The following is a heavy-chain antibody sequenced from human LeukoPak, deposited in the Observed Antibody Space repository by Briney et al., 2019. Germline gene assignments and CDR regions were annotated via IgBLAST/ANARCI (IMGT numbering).Heavy chain of an antibody. Sequence: SETLSLTCTVSGVSISSTSNQWGWIRQPPGKGLEWIGSIYYSGSTYYNPSLKSRVTISVDTSKNQFSLKLSSVTAADTAVYYCSGGEFDYWGQGTLVTVSS. V-gene: IGHV4-39*01. D-gene: IGHD3-10*01. J-gene: IGHJ4*02. CDR1: GVSISSTSNQ. CDR2: IYYSGST. CDR3: SGGEFDY.